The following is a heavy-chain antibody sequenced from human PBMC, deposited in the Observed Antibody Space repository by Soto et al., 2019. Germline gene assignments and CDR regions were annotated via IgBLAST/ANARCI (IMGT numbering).Heavy chain of an antibody. D-gene: IGHD3-3*01. CDR3: KVWGSGNDFWAA. CDR2: SKNKADSYTT. Sequence: EVQLVESGGGLVQPGGSLRLSCAASGFTFSDHYMDWVRKAPGKGLEWVVRSKNKADSYTTEYAASVKGRFTISRDGSKTSLFLQMNSMKTEKTYVYYYKVWGSGNDFWAAWGQGILVTVSS. V-gene: IGHV3-72*01. J-gene: IGHJ4*02. CDR1: GFTFSDHY.